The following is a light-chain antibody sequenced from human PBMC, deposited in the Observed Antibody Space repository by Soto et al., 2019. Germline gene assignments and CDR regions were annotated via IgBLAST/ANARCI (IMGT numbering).Light chain of an antibody. V-gene: IGKV1-33*01. CDR1: QSISSW. CDR3: QQYDNLQLT. Sequence: DIQMTQSPSTLSASVGDRVTITCRASQSISSWLAWYQLKPGKAPKLLIYDASNLETGVPSRFSGSGSGTDFTFTISSLQPEDIATYYCQQYDNLQLTFGGGTKVDIK. J-gene: IGKJ4*01. CDR2: DAS.